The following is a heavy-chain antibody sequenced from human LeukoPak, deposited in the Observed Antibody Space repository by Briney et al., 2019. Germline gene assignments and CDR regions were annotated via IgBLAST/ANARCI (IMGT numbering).Heavy chain of an antibody. D-gene: IGHD6-13*01. CDR2: IYHSGTT. Sequence: TSETLSLTCNVSGYSISRGYYWGWIRQPAGKGLEWIGTIYHSGTTYYNPSLKSRVTISLDTSKNQFSLKLSSVTAADTAVYYCATLYSSRPYAFDIWGQGTMVTVSA. J-gene: IGHJ3*02. V-gene: IGHV4-38-2*02. CDR3: ATLYSSRPYAFDI. CDR1: GYSISRGYY.